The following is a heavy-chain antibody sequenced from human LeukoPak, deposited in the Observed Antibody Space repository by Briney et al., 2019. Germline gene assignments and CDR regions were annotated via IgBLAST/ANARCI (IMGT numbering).Heavy chain of an antibody. Sequence: PGRSLRLSCAASGFTFGDFGMHWVRQAPGKGLEWVAVISYDGSNKYYADSVKGRFTISRDNSKNTLYLQMNSLRAEDTAVYYCAKDQRARIVGATWYFDYWGQGTLVTVSS. CDR1: GFTFGDFG. J-gene: IGHJ4*02. CDR2: ISYDGSNK. D-gene: IGHD1-26*01. CDR3: AKDQRARIVGATWYFDY. V-gene: IGHV3-30*18.